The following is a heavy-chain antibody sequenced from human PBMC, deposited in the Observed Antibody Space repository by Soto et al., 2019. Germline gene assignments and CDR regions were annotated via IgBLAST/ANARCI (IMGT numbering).Heavy chain of an antibody. V-gene: IGHV1-69*02. CDR2: IIPILGIA. D-gene: IGHD3-16*01. CDR3: ARGREGADYYYYYGMDV. J-gene: IGHJ6*02. CDR1: GGTFSSYT. Sequence: ASVKVSCKASGGTFSSYTISWVRQAPGQGLEWMGRIIPILGIANYAQKFQGRVTITADKSTSTAYMELSSLRSEDTAVYYCARGREGADYYYYYGMDVWGQGTTVTVSS.